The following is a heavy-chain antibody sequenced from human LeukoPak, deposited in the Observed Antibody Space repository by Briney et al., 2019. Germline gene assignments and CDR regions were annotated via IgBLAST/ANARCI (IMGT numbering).Heavy chain of an antibody. Sequence: ASVKVSCKASGYTFTGYYMHWVRQAPGQGLEWMGRINPNSGGTNYAQKFQGRVTMTRDTPISTAYMELSRLRSDDTAVYYCARDRLEYYYDSSGSASPFDYWGQGTLVTVSS. CDR2: INPNSGGT. D-gene: IGHD3-22*01. V-gene: IGHV1-2*06. CDR3: ARDRLEYYYDSSGSASPFDY. CDR1: GYTFTGYY. J-gene: IGHJ4*02.